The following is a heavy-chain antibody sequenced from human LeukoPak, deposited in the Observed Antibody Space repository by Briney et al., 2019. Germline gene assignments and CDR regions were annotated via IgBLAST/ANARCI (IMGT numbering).Heavy chain of an antibody. CDR1: GFTFSSYA. CDR2: ISGSGGTT. J-gene: IGHJ4*02. CDR3: AKDRSGYYYGSGSPGDY. V-gene: IGHV3-23*01. Sequence: GGSLRLSCAASGFTFSSYAMSWVRQAPGKGLEWASAISGSGGTTYYADSVKGRFTISRDNSKNTLYLQMNSLRADDTAVYYCAKDRSGYYYGSGSPGDYWGQGTLVTVSS. D-gene: IGHD3-10*01.